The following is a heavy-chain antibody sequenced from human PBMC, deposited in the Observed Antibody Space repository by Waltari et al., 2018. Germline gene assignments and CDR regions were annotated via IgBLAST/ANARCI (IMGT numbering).Heavy chain of an antibody. V-gene: IGHV3-53*01. Sequence: EVQLVESGGGLIQPGGSLRLSCAASGFTVSSNYMSWVRQAQGKGLEWVSVIYSGGSTYYADSVKGRFTISIDNSKTTLYLQTNSLRAEDTAVYYCASCIAAAGTRAPYDYYGMDVWGQGTTVTVSS. J-gene: IGHJ6*02. CDR3: ASCIAAAGTRAPYDYYGMDV. CDR2: IYSGGST. D-gene: IGHD6-13*01. CDR1: GFTVSSNY.